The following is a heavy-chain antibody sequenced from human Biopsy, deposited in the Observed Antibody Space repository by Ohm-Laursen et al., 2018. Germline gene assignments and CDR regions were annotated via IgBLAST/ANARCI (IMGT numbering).Heavy chain of an antibody. J-gene: IGHJ4*02. CDR3: ARHDRSGYWGLDY. Sequence: SDTLSLTCSVSGGSLNNHYWSWIRQSPGKGLEWLAYIYSSGRTNYNPSLKSRIIVSVDTSKNQLSLKVTSVTATDTAMYYCARHDRSGYWGLDYWGQGALVTVPA. CDR1: GGSLNNHY. V-gene: IGHV4-4*08. D-gene: IGHD3-22*01. CDR2: IYSSGRT.